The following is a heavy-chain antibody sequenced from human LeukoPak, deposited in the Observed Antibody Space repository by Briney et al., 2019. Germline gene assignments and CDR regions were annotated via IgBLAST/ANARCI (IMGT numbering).Heavy chain of an antibody. Sequence: ASVKVSCKASGYTFTAYYMHWVRQAPGQGLEWMGWINPNSGGTNYAQKFQGRVTMTRDTSISTAYMELSRLRSDDTAVYYCARDLTGDQFFDPWGQGTLVTVSS. J-gene: IGHJ5*02. CDR3: ARDLTGDQFFDP. V-gene: IGHV1-2*02. CDR1: GYTFTAYY. CDR2: INPNSGGT. D-gene: IGHD7-27*01.